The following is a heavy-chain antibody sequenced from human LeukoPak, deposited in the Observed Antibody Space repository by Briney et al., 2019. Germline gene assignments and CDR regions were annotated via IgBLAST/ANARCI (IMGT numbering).Heavy chain of an antibody. CDR1: GYAFTSYY. J-gene: IGHJ4*02. Sequence: ASVTVSCKASGYAFTSYYMHWVRQAPGQGLEWMGIINPSGGSTSYAQKFQGRVTMTRDTSTSTVYMELSSLRSEDTAVYYCGAGKRGYFDYWGQGTLVTVSS. CDR2: INPSGGST. D-gene: IGHD1-14*01. V-gene: IGHV1-46*01. CDR3: GAGKRGYFDY.